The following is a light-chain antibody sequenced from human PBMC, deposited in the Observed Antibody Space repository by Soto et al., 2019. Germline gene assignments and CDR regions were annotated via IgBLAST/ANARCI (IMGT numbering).Light chain of an antibody. J-gene: IGKJ4*01. CDR3: QQYNNLPRT. Sequence: DFQMTQSPSALSASVGDRVTITCQASQDISNYLNWYQQKPGKAPKLLIHDASKLETGVPSRFSGRGSGTDFTFTISSLQPEDIAIYYCQQYNNLPRTFGGGTKVDIK. V-gene: IGKV1-33*01. CDR2: DAS. CDR1: QDISNY.